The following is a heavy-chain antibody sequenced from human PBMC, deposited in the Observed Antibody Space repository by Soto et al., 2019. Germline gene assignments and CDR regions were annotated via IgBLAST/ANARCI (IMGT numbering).Heavy chain of an antibody. V-gene: IGHV4-39*01. CDR3: ARQQQSVSRPLRVFFDY. Sequence: SETLSLTCTVSGGSISSSSYYWGWLRQPPGKGLEWIGSIYYSGSTYYNPSLKSRVTISVDPSKNQFSLKLSSVTAADTAVYYCARQQQSVSRPLRVFFDYWGQGTLVTVSS. J-gene: IGHJ4*02. CDR2: IYYSGST. D-gene: IGHD3-3*01. CDR1: GGSISSSSYY.